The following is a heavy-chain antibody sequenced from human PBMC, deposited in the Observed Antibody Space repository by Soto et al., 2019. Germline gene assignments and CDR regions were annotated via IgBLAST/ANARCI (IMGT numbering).Heavy chain of an antibody. Sequence: SETLSLTCSVSGGSISGSYWSWIRQSPGKGLEWLGYVYYTGSTNYSPSLRSRVSISVDTSKNEFSLRLSSVTAADKAVYFCARSVAVPGAHIDHWGQGTQVTVSS. V-gene: IGHV4-59*01. CDR2: VYYTGST. CDR1: GGSISGSY. CDR3: ARSVAVPGAHIDH. D-gene: IGHD6-19*01. J-gene: IGHJ4*02.